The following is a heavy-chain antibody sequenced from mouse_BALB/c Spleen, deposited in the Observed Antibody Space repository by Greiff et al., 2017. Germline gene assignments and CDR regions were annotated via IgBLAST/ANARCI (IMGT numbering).Heavy chain of an antibody. D-gene: IGHD1-1*01. CDR2: IYPGDGST. Sequence: VQLQQSGPELVKPGASVKMSCKASGYTFTSYYIHWVKQRPGQGLEWIGWIYPGDGSTKYNEKFKGKTTLTADKSSSTAYMLLSSLTSEDSAIYCCARGDYGSSYDFDYWGQGTTLTVSS. CDR3: ARGDYGSSYDFDY. J-gene: IGHJ2*01. V-gene: IGHV1S56*01. CDR1: GYTFTSYY.